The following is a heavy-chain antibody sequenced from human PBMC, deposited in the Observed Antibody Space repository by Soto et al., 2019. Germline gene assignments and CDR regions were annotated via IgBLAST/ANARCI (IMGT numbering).Heavy chain of an antibody. CDR3: AREGQAPYYYYGMDV. CDR2: ISGYNGNT. Sequence: QVQVVQSGDEVKKPGASVKVSCKASGYTFTNYGFSWVRQAPGQGLEWMGWISGYNGNTKKAEKFQGRVTMTTDTSSXTAHPELRSLRSDDTGDYYCAREGQAPYYYYGMDVGGQGTAVTVSS. J-gene: IGHJ6*02. CDR1: GYTFTNYG. V-gene: IGHV1-18*01.